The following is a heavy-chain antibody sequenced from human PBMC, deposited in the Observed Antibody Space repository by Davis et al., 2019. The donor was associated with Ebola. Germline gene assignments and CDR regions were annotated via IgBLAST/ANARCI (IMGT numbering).Heavy chain of an antibody. D-gene: IGHD6-6*01. CDR2: IYYSGST. CDR1: GGSISSHY. J-gene: IGHJ4*02. Sequence: PSETLSLTCTVSGGSISSHYWSWIRQPPGKGLEWIGYIYYSGSTNYNPSLKSRVTISVDTSKNQFSLKLSSVTAADTAVYYCARDLGSSHYFDYWGQGTLVTVSS. V-gene: IGHV4-59*11. CDR3: ARDLGSSHYFDY.